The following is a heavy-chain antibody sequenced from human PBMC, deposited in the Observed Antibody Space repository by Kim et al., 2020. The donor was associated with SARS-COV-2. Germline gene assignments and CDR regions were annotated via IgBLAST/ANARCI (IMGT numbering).Heavy chain of an antibody. J-gene: IGHJ4*02. CDR2: ISSSSSYI. V-gene: IGHV3-21*01. CDR3: ASIAARPRIFQGGY. Sequence: GGSLRLSCAASGFTFSSYSMNWVRQAPGKGLEWVSSISSSSSYIYYADSVKGRFTISRDNAKNSLYLQMNSLRAEDTAVYYCASIAARPRIFQGGYWGQGTLVTVSS. CDR1: GFTFSSYS. D-gene: IGHD6-6*01.